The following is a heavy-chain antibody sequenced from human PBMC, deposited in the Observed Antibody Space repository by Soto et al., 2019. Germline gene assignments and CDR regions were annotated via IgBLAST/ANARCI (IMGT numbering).Heavy chain of an antibody. CDR2: ISAYNGNT. CDR3: ARALDLYYMDV. D-gene: IGHD3-9*01. CDR1: GYTFTSYG. Sequence: ASVKVSCKASGYTFTSYGISWVRQAPGQGLELMGWISAYNGNTNYAQKLQGRVTMTTNTSTSTAYMELSSLRSEDTAVYYCARALDLYYMDVWGKGTTVTVSS. J-gene: IGHJ6*03. V-gene: IGHV1-18*01.